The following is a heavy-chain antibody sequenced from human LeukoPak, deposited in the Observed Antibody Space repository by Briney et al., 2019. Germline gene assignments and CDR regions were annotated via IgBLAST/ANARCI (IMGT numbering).Heavy chain of an antibody. J-gene: IGHJ4*02. D-gene: IGHD2-2*01. CDR2: ISGNNDNP. Sequence: ASVRVSCKASGYTFSNFGINWVRQAPGQGLEWMGWISGNNDNPNYGQKFQGRFTVTTDSSTSTAYMELRNLRFDDTAVYYCARDGTSTDDYWGQGTLVTVSS. CDR3: ARDGTSTDDY. CDR1: GYTFSNFG. V-gene: IGHV1-18*01.